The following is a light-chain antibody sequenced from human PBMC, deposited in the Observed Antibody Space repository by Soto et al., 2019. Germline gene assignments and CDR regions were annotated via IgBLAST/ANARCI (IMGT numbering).Light chain of an antibody. Sequence: IQMTQSPSTLSASVVDRVTITSQASQNINNYLNWYQQKPGRAPKLLIYDASNLEAGVPSRFSGSGSGTEFTLTISSLKPDDFATYYCQQYQSYSRTFGQGTKVDIK. V-gene: IGKV1-5*01. J-gene: IGKJ1*01. CDR1: QNINNY. CDR2: DAS. CDR3: QQYQSYSRT.